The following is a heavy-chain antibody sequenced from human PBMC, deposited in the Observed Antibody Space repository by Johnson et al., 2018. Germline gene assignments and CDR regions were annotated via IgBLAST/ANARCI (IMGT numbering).Heavy chain of an antibody. CDR3: AKPPTYDTTAVDI. CDR2: ISSSGTTT. V-gene: IGHV3-48*03. CDR1: GFTFNNNG. Sequence: EVQLVESGGGLVQXGGSLRLXCAVSGFTFNNNGMNWVRQAPGNGLEWISYISSSGTTTYYADSVKGQFTISRDNSKNKLFLQMNSLIPEDTAIYYCAKPPTYDTTAVDIWGQGTLVTVSS. D-gene: IGHD3-16*01. J-gene: IGHJ3*02.